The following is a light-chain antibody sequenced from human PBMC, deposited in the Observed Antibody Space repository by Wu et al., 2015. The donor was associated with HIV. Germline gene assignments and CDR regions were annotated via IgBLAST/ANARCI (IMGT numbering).Light chain of an antibody. V-gene: IGKV1-8*01. CDR2: DAS. J-gene: IGKJ1*01. CDR3: QQYYTYPQT. CDR1: QGISTY. Sequence: RITQSPSSLSASTGDRVTITCRASQGISTYLAWYQQKPGKAPKLLISDASTLQSGVPSRFSGSGSGTDFTLTISCLQSEDFATYYCQQYYTYPQTFGQGTKVEIK.